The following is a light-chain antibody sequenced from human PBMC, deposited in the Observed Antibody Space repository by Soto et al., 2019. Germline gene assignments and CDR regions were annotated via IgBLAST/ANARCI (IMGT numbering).Light chain of an antibody. CDR1: SSNIGNNA. CDR3: AAWDDSLDVVL. J-gene: IGLJ2*01. CDR2: YDD. V-gene: IGLV1-36*01. Sequence: QSVLTQPPSVSEAPRQRVTISCSGSSSNIGNNAVNWYQQLPGKAPKLLVYYDDLLPSGVSDRFSCSKSGTSASLAISGLQSEDEAVYYCAAWDDSLDVVLFGGGTKLTVL.